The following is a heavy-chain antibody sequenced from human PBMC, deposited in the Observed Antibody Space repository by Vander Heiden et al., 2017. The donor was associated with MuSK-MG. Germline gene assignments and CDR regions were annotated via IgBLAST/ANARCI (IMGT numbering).Heavy chain of an antibody. CDR2: INHSGST. J-gene: IGHJ4*02. D-gene: IGHD3-10*01. CDR1: GGSFSGYY. CDR3: ARDHRGTVPYNFDY. Sequence: QVQLQQWGAGLLKPSETLSLTCAVYGGSFSGYYWSWIRQPPGKGLEWIGEINHSGSTNYNPSLKSRVTISVDTSKNQFSLKLSSVTAADTAVYYCARDHRGTVPYNFDYWGQGTLVTVSS. V-gene: IGHV4-34*01.